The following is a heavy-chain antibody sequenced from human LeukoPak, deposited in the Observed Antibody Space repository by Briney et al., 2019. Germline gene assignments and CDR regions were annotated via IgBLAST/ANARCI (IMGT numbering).Heavy chain of an antibody. CDR2: IKQDGSEK. CDR1: FIXXXXW. J-gene: IGHJ4*02. D-gene: IGHD3-3*01. Sequence: FIXXXXWMSWVRQAPGKGLEWVANIKQDGSEKYYVDSVKGRFTISRDNAKNSLYLQMNSLRAEDTAVYYCARDRVTIFGVVINDYWGQGTLVTVSS. V-gene: IGHV3-7*01. CDR3: ARDRVTIFGVVINDY.